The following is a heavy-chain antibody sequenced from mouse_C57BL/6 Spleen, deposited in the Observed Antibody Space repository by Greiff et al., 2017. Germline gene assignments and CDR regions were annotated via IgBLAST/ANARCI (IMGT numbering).Heavy chain of an antibody. CDR3: ANLGQYFDY. CDR1: GYTFTDYY. CDR2: INPYNGGT. J-gene: IGHJ2*01. D-gene: IGHD4-1*01. Sequence: EVQLQQSGPVLVKPGASVKMSCTASGYTFTDYYMNWVKQSHGKSLEWIGVINPYNGGTSYNQKFKGKATLTVDKSSSTAYMELNSLTSEDSAVYYCANLGQYFDYWGQGTTLTVSS. V-gene: IGHV1-19*01.